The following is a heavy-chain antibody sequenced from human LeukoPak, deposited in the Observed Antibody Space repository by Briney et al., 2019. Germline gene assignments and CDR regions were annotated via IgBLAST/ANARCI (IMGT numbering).Heavy chain of an antibody. CDR1: GESVSSNITI. V-gene: IGHV6-1*01. CDR3: ARGWAFPY. D-gene: IGHD3-3*02. CDR2: TYYRSKWSN. J-gene: IGHJ4*02. Sequence: SQTLSLTCVISGESVSSNITIWNWIRQSPSRGLEWLGRTYYRSKWSNDYAGSVESRITINPDTSKNQFSLHLNSVTPEDTAVYYCARGWAFPYWGQGTLVTVSS.